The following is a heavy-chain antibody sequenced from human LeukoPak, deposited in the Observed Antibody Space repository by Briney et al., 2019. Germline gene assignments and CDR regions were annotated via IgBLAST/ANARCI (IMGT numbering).Heavy chain of an antibody. CDR2: ISWNSGSI. J-gene: IGHJ4*02. CDR1: GFTFDDYA. D-gene: IGHD3-22*01. CDR3: TTSGGGSGYYFAPYYFDY. V-gene: IGHV3-9*01. Sequence: GGSLRLSCAASGFTFDDYAMHWVRQAPGKGLEWVSGISWNSGSIGYADSVKGRFTISRDNAKNSLYLQMNSLKTEDTAVYYCTTSGGGSGYYFAPYYFDYWGQGTLVTVSS.